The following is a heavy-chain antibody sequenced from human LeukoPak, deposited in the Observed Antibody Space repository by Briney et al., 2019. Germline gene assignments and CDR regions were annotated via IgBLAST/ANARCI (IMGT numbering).Heavy chain of an antibody. CDR3: ARGQGSLRNWFDP. CDR2: MNPNSGNT. CDR1: GYIFTGYY. J-gene: IGHJ5*02. Sequence: ASVKVSCKASGYIFTGYYLFWVRQATGQGLEWMGWMNPNSGNTGYAQKFQGRVTMTRNTSISTAYMELSSLRSEDTAVYYCARGQGSLRNWFDPWGQGTLVTVSS. V-gene: IGHV1-8*02.